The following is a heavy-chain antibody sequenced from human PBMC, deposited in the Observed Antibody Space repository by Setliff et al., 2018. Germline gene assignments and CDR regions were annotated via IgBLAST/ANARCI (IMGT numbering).Heavy chain of an antibody. V-gene: IGHV3-23*01. CDR1: GFTFSTYS. D-gene: IGHD3-10*01. J-gene: IGHJ5*02. CDR3: ARDLIRGAPNWFDP. CDR2: ISGDSVYI. Sequence: GSLRLSCAASGFTFSTYSMSWVRQAPGKGLEWVSAISGDSVYIYYADSVKGRFTISRDNSKNTLYLQMRSLRAEDTAIYYCARDLIRGAPNWFDPWGQGTLVTVSS.